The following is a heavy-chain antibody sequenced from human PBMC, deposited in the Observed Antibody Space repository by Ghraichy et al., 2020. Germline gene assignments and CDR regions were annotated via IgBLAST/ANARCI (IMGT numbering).Heavy chain of an antibody. J-gene: IGHJ4*02. CDR3: ARLRAIGSRFFDY. CDR2: IYYSGST. V-gene: IGHV4-39*01. D-gene: IGHD3-10*01. Sequence: SQTLSLTCTVSGGSISSSSYYWGWIRQPPGKGLEWIGSIYYSGSTYYNPSLTSRVTISVDTSKNQFSLKLSSVTAADTAVYYCARLRAIGSRFFDYWGQGTLVTVSS. CDR1: GGSISSSSYY.